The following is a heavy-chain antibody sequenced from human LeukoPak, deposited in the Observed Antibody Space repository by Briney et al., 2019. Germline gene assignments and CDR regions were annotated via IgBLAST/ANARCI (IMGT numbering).Heavy chain of an antibody. CDR3: ARLFMAYPSTYYFDY. V-gene: IGHV3-74*01. Sequence: GGSLRLSCAASGFTFSSYWMHWVRQAPGKGLVWVSRIDNDGITTIYADSVRGRFTISRDNAKNTVYLQMNSLRAEDTAVYYCARLFMAYPSTYYFDYWGQGTLVTVSS. J-gene: IGHJ4*02. CDR1: GFTFSSYW. CDR2: IDNDGITT. D-gene: IGHD3-10*01.